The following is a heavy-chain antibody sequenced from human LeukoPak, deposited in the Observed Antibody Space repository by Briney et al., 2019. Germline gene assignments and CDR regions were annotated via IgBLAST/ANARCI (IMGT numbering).Heavy chain of an antibody. CDR2: IYHSGST. J-gene: IGHJ5*02. D-gene: IGHD2-15*01. CDR1: GYSISSGYY. Sequence: SETLSLTCAVSGYSISSGYYWGGIRQPPGKGREGIGSIYHSGSTYYNPSLKSRVTISVDTSKNQFSLKLSSVTAADTAVYYCARVQGYCSGGSCFRPHNWFDPWGQGTLVTVSS. CDR3: ARVQGYCSGGSCFRPHNWFDP. V-gene: IGHV4-38-2*01.